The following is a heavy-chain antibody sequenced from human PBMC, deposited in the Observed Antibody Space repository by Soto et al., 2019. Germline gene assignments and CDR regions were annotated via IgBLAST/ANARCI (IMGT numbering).Heavy chain of an antibody. CDR2: ISSSSSYI. CDR1: GFTFSSYS. J-gene: IGHJ3*02. V-gene: IGHV3-21*01. CDR3: ARGVDYYDSSGYFSDAFDI. D-gene: IGHD3-22*01. Sequence: EVQLVESGGGLVKPGGSLRLSCAASGFTFSSYSMNWVRQAPGKGLEWVSSISSSSSYIYYADSVKDRFTISRDNAKNSLYLQMNSLRAEDTAVYYCARGVDYYDSSGYFSDAFDIWGQGTMVTVSS.